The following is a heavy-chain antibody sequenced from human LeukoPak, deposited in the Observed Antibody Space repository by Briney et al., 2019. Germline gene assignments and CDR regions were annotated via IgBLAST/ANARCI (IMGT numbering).Heavy chain of an antibody. J-gene: IGHJ6*03. CDR1: GFTFGDYA. V-gene: IGHV3-49*03. Sequence: PGGSLRLSCTASGFTFGDYAMSWFRQAPGKGLEWVGFIRSKAYGGTTEYAASVKGRFTISRDDSKSIAYLQMNSLKTEDTAVCYCTRASGEHYYYYYMDVWGKGTTVTVSS. CDR2: IRSKAYGGTT. D-gene: IGHD6-19*01. CDR3: TRASGEHYYYYYMDV.